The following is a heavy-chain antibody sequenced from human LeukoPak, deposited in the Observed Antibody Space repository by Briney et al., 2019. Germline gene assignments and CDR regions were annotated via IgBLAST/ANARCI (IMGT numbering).Heavy chain of an antibody. CDR3: ARGHLVGATSWFDP. V-gene: IGHV4-39*07. Sequence: PSETLSLTCTVSGGSISSSSYSWGWIRQPPGKGLEWLGSIYYSGSTYYNPSLKSRVTISVDTSKNQFSLKLSSVTAADTAVYYCARGHLVGATSWFDPWGQGTLVTVSS. CDR1: GGSISSSSYS. D-gene: IGHD1-26*01. J-gene: IGHJ5*02. CDR2: IYYSGST.